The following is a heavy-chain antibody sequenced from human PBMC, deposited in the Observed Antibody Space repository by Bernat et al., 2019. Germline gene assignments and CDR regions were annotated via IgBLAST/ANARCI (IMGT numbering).Heavy chain of an antibody. CDR3: AISYDFWSGYYSGYFDY. D-gene: IGHD3-3*01. CDR1: GGSISSSSYY. CDR2: IYYSGST. J-gene: IGHJ4*02. V-gene: IGHV4-39*01. Sequence: QLQLQESGPGLVKPSETLSLTCTVSGGSISSSSYYWGWIRQPPGKGLEWIGSIYYSGSTYYNPSLKSRVTISVDTSKNKFSLKLSSVTAADPAVYYCAISYDFWSGYYSGYFDYWGQGTLVTVSS.